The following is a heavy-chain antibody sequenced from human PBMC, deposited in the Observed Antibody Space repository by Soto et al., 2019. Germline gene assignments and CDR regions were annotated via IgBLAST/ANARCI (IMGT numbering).Heavy chain of an antibody. Sequence: ASVKVSCRASGGTFSSYAIGWVRQAPGQGLEWMGGIIPIFGTANYAQKFQGRVTITADESTSTAYMELSSLRSEDTAVYYCARDRNSGSRPDAFDIWGQGTMVTVSS. CDR2: IIPIFGTA. CDR1: GGTFSSYA. D-gene: IGHD1-26*01. CDR3: ARDRNSGSRPDAFDI. J-gene: IGHJ3*02. V-gene: IGHV1-69*13.